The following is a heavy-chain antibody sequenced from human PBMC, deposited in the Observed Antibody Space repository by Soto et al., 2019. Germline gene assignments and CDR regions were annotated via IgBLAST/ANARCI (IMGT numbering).Heavy chain of an antibody. V-gene: IGHV1-24*01. D-gene: IGHD4-17*01. CDR3: ATDMRTVKPYWYFDL. CDR1: GYTLTELS. CDR2: FDPEDGET. J-gene: IGHJ2*01. Sequence: QVQLVQSGAEVKKPGASVKVSCKVSGYTLTELSMHWVRQAPGKGLEWMGGFDPEDGETIYAQKFQGRVTMXXDXSXXTAYMELSSLRSEDTAVYYCATDMRTVKPYWYFDLWGRGTLVTVSS.